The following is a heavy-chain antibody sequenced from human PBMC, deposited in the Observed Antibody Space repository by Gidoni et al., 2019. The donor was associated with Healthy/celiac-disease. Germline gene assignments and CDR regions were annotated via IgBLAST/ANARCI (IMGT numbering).Heavy chain of an antibody. V-gene: IGHV3-21*01. D-gene: IGHD1-26*01. CDR2: ISSSSSYI. CDR3: ARDRTGSNGMDV. Sequence: EVQLVESGGGLVKPGGSLRLSCAASGFTFSSYSMNWVRQAPGKGLEWVSSISSSSSYIYYADSVKGRFTISRDNAKNSLYLQMNSLRAEDTAVYYCARDRTGSNGMDVWGQGTTVTVSS. J-gene: IGHJ6*02. CDR1: GFTFSSYS.